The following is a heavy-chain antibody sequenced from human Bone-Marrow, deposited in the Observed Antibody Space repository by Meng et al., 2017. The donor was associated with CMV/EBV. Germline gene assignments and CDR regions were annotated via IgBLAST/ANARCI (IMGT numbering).Heavy chain of an antibody. CDR1: GGSISSYY. J-gene: IGHJ4*02. D-gene: IGHD2-15*01. CDR3: ARALEVDYFDY. CDR2: IYYSGST. V-gene: IGHV4-59*01. Sequence: SEPLSPTCTVPGGSISSYYWSWIRQPPGKGLEWIGYIYYSGSTNYNPSLKSRVTISVDTSKNQSSLKLSSVTAADAAVYYRARALEVDYFDYWGQGTLVTVSS.